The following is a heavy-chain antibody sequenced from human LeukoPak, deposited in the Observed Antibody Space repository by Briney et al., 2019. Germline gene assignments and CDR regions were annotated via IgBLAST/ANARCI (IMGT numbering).Heavy chain of an antibody. Sequence: GGSLRLSCAASGFTFSSYGMHWVRQAPGKGLEWVANIKQDGSEKHCLDSVKGRFTISRDNAQNSLYLQMNSLRVEDTAVYYCTRSLDYWGQGILVTVSS. CDR3: TRSLDY. D-gene: IGHD3-16*01. CDR1: GFTFSSYG. J-gene: IGHJ4*02. V-gene: IGHV3-7*01. CDR2: IKQDGSEK.